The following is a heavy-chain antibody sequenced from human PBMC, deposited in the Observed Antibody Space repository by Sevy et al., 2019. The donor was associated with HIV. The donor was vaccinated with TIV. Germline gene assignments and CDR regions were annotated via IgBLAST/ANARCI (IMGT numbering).Heavy chain of an antibody. CDR2: INPSGGST. CDR3: ARATYYYDSSGYGNDAFDI. D-gene: IGHD3-22*01. CDR1: GYTFTSYY. Sequence: ASVKVSCEASGYTFTSYYMHWVRQAPGQGLEWMGIINPSGGSTSYPQKFQGRVTMTRGTSTSTVYMELSSLRSEDTAVYYCARATYYYDSSGYGNDAFDIWCQGTMVTVSS. V-gene: IGHV1-46*03. J-gene: IGHJ3*02.